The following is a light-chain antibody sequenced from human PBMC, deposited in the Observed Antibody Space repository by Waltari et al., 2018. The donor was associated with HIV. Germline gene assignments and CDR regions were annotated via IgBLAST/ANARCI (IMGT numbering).Light chain of an antibody. CDR1: TGAVTSGHY. V-gene: IGLV7-46*01. CDR2: GTN. CDR3: LLSYSETDVL. Sequence: QAVVTQEPSLTVSPGGTVTLTCGSSTGAVTSGHYAFWFQQKPGQAPKTLIYGTNHTSAWTPARVSGFLRGGKAALTLSGAQPEDGADYYCLLSYSETDVLFGGGTKLTVL. J-gene: IGLJ2*01.